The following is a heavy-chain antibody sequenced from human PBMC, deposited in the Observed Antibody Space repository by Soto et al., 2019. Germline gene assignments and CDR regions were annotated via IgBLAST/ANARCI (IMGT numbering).Heavy chain of an antibody. V-gene: IGHV1-18*01. CDR2: ISAYNGNT. CDR1: GYTFTSYG. D-gene: IGHD2-21*01. J-gene: IGHJ3*02. CDR3: AREFHISDI. Sequence: QVQLVQSGAEVKKPGASVKVSCNASGYTFTSYGISWVRQAPVQGLEWIGWISAYNGNTNYAQNLQCRVTMTTDTATSTAYIELRSLRSDDTAVYYCAREFHISDIWGQGTMVTVSS.